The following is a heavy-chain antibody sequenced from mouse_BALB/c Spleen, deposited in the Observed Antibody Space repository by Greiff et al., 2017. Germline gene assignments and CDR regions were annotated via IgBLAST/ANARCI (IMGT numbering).Heavy chain of an antibody. Sequence: EVQVVESGGGLVKPGGSLKLSCAASGFTFSDYYMYWVRQTPEKRLEWVATISDGGSYTYYPDSVKGRFTISRDNAKNNLYLQMSSLKSEDTAMYYCARDRYDRGYYAMDYWGQGTSVTVSS. J-gene: IGHJ4*01. CDR3: ARDRYDRGYYAMDY. CDR1: GFTFSDYY. D-gene: IGHD2-12*01. V-gene: IGHV5-4*02. CDR2: ISDGGSYT.